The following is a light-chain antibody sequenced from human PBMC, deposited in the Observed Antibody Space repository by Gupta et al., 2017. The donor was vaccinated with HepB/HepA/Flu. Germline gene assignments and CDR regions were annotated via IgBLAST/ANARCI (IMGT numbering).Light chain of an antibody. CDR1: QGISHF. CDR2: DAS. V-gene: IGKV1-33*01. J-gene: IGKJ4*01. CDR3: QQYETFQGT. Sequence: DIQMTQSPSSLSASIGDRVSFTCQASQGISHFLTWYQQKPGKAPRVIIYDASTLQTGVPLRFSGSGSGTQCTFTITSLQPEDVATYYCQQYETFQGTFGGGTRVDIK.